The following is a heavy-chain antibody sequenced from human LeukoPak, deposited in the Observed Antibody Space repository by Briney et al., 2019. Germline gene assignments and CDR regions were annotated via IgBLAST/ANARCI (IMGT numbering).Heavy chain of an antibody. CDR1: GFTFSSYE. Sequence: PGGSLRLSCAASGFTFSSYEMNWVRQAPGKGLEWVSYISSSGSTGYYVDSVKGRFTIPRDNAKSALYLQLNSLRLEDTVVYYCAAGTAADFWGQGTLVTVSS. V-gene: IGHV3-48*03. CDR2: ISSSGSTG. J-gene: IGHJ4*02. CDR3: AAGTAADF. D-gene: IGHD6-13*01.